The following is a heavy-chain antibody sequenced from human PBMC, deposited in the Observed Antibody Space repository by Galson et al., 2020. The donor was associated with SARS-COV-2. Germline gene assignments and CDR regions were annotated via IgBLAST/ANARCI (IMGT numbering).Heavy chain of an antibody. CDR1: GGSISSGSYY. CDR2: IHTSGST. D-gene: IGHD3-22*01. CDR3: ARSHDSSGNGFDI. J-gene: IGHJ3*02. Sequence: SETLSLPCTVSGGSISSGSYYWSWIRQPAGKGLEWIGRIHTSGSTNYNPSLKSRVTISLDTSKNQFSLKLSSVTAADTAVYYCARSHDSSGNGFDIWGQGTMVTVSS. V-gene: IGHV4-61*02.